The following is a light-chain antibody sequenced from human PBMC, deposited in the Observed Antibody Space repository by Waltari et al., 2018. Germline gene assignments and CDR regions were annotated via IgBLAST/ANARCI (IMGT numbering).Light chain of an antibody. CDR2: DNA. CDR3: ASWDLSLDSVL. Sequence: QSVLTQPPSVSATPGQKVTISCSGSTSNIGGNYVSWYQQVPRAAPNLLIYDNAKRPPGRPDRFYASKSGTSATLGIAGVEAGDEATYFCASWDLSLDSVLFGGGTKVTVL. CDR1: TSNIGGNY. V-gene: IGLV1-51*01. J-gene: IGLJ2*01.